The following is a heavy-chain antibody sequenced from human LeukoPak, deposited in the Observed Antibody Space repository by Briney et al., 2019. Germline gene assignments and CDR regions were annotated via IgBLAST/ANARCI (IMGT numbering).Heavy chain of an antibody. Sequence: YWSWIRQPPGKGLEWMGIIYPGDSDTRYSPSFQGQVTISADKSISTAYLQWSSLKASDTAMYYCARIGTYGSGSYYSYYYYGMDVWGQGTTVTVSS. CDR1: YW. V-gene: IGHV5-51*01. J-gene: IGHJ6*02. D-gene: IGHD3-10*01. CDR2: IYPGDSDT. CDR3: ARIGTYGSGSYYSYYYYGMDV.